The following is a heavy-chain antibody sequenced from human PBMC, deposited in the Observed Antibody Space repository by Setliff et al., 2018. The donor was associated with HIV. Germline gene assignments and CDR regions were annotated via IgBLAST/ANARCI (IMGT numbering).Heavy chain of an antibody. CDR2: THYRSRWYS. CDR3: ARAGTTMAATGYYFDH. V-gene: IGHV6-1*01. D-gene: IGHD6-13*01. Sequence: SQTLSLTCAISGDNVSSDRTAWNWIRQSPSRGLEWLGRTHYRSRWYSDYATSVKSRITINPDTSKNQFSLQLNSVTPEDTAVYFCARAGTTMAATGYYFDHWGQGTLVTVSS. J-gene: IGHJ4*02. CDR1: GDNVSSDRTA.